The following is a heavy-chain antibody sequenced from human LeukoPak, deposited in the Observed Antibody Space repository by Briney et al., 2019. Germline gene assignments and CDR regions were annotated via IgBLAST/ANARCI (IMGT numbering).Heavy chain of an antibody. CDR2: ISSNGGST. V-gene: IGHV3-64*01. Sequence: GGSLRLSCAASGFTFSSYAMYWVRRAPGKGLEYVSVISSNGGSTYYANSVKGRFTISRDNSKNTLYLQMGSLRAEDMAVYYCARALDIVILPAASPGYWGQGTLVTVPS. CDR1: GFTFSSYA. D-gene: IGHD2-2*03. J-gene: IGHJ4*02. CDR3: ARALDIVILPAASPGY.